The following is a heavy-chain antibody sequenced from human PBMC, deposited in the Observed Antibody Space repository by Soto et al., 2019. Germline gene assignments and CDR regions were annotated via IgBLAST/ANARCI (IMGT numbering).Heavy chain of an antibody. CDR3: AKARVRIVGANSFDY. V-gene: IGHV3-30*18. CDR1: GFTLSNYG. Sequence: PGGSLRLSXVGSGFTLSNYGMHWVRQPPGKGLEWVALISDDGDKRYYADSVRGRLIISRDNSKDTLYLQMNSLGPDDTAVYFCAKARVRIVGANSFDYWGQGTPVTVSS. D-gene: IGHD1-26*01. CDR2: ISDDGDKR. J-gene: IGHJ4*02.